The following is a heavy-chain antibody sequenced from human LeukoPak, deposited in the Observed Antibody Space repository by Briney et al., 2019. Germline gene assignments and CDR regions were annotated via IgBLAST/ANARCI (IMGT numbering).Heavy chain of an antibody. CDR2: IYYSGST. Sequence: PSETLSLTCTVSGGSISSSSSYWGWIRQPPGKGLEWIGSIYYSGSTYYNPSLKSRVTISVDTSKNQFSLKLSSVTAADTAVYYCARSTMVRGVRSLNWFDPWGQGTLVTVSS. D-gene: IGHD3-10*01. CDR1: GGSISSSSSY. V-gene: IGHV4-39*01. J-gene: IGHJ5*02. CDR3: ARSTMVRGVRSLNWFDP.